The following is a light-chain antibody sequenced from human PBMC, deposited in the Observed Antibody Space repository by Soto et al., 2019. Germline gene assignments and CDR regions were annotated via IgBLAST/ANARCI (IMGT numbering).Light chain of an antibody. CDR1: SSNIGAGYD. J-gene: IGLJ2*01. CDR3: QSYDSSLSGVV. CDR2: GNS. Sequence: QAVVTQPPSVSGAPGQRVTISCTGTSSNIGAGYDVHWYQQLPGTAPKLLIYGNSNRPSGVPDRFSGSKSGTSASLAITGLQAEDEADYYCQSYDSSLSGVVFGGGPQLTVL. V-gene: IGLV1-40*01.